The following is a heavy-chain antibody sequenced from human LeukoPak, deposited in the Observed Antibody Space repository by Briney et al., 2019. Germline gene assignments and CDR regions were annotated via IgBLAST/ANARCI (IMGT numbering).Heavy chain of an antibody. CDR2: ISNDGSRK. CDR3: ARDRAWNYFDY. V-gene: IGHV3-30*03. J-gene: IGHJ4*02. Sequence: GSLRLSCALSGFTFSRHGMHWVRQAPGKGLEWVAIISNDGSRKYYAHSVEGRFTISRDNSKNTLYLQMDSLRAEDTAVYYCARDRAWNYFDYWGQGTLVTVSS. CDR1: GFTFSRHG. D-gene: IGHD3-3*01.